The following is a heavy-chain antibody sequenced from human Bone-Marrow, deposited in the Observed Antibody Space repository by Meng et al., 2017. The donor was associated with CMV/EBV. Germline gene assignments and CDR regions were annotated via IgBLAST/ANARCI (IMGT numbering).Heavy chain of an antibody. D-gene: IGHD1-1*01. CDR3: AKVSQYNFDY. V-gene: IGHV3-30*02. Sequence: GESLKISCAASGFTFSSYGMHWVRQAPGKGLEWVAFIRYDGSNKYYVDSVKGRFTISRDNSKNTLYLQMSSLRAEDTAVYYCAKVSQYNFDYWGQGTLVTVSS. CDR1: GFTFSSYG. J-gene: IGHJ4*02. CDR2: IRYDGSNK.